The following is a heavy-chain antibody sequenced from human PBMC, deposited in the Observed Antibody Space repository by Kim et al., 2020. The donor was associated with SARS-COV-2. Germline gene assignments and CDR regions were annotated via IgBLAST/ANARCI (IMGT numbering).Heavy chain of an antibody. CDR3: ARLISGSYPDY. V-gene: IGHV3-64*01. CDR1: GFIFSSYA. J-gene: IGHJ4*02. Sequence: GGSLRLSCAASGFIFSSYAMYWVRQAPGRGLEYVSAITSNGDGTNYANSVKGRFTISRDNSKNTLYLQMSSLSSDDMAVYYCARLISGSYPDYWGQGTLVTVSS. D-gene: IGHD1-26*01. CDR2: ITSNGDGT.